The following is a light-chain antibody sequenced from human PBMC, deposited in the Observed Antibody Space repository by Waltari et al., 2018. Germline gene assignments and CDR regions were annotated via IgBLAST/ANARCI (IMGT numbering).Light chain of an antibody. CDR3: AAWDDSLSGPV. V-gene: IGLV1-47*01. J-gene: IGLJ2*01. Sequence: QSVLTQPPSTSGTPGQRVTISCSGRSSNIGSTFVYWYQHLPGTAPKLLIYRNNQRPSGLPDRFSGSKSGTSASLAISGLRSEDEADYYCAAWDDSLSGPVFGGGTKLTVL. CDR2: RNN. CDR1: SSNIGSTF.